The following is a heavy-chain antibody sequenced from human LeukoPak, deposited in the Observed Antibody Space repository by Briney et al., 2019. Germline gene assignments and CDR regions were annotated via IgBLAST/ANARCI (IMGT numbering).Heavy chain of an antibody. CDR2: IYSSGNT. J-gene: IGHJ4*02. D-gene: IGHD3-22*01. V-gene: IGHV4-30-4*01. CDR1: GGSISSGDYF. Sequence: SQTLSVTCTVSGGSISSGDYFWTWIRQTPGKGLEWIGCIYSSGNTYYNPSLKSRVRISADTSTNQFSLRLTSVTAADTAVYFCARATYDNSSYYPDYWGQGSLLTVAS. CDR3: ARATYDNSSYYPDY.